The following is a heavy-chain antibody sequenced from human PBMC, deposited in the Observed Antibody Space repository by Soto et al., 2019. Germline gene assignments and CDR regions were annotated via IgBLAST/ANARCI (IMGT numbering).Heavy chain of an antibody. Sequence: QVQLVQSGAEVKKPGSSVKVSCKASGGTFSSYAISWVRQAHGQGLEWMGGIIPIFGTANYAQKFQGRVTITADESTSTAYMELSSLRSEDTAVYYCASTYSSGWSPPYYFDYWGQGTLVTVSS. CDR2: IIPIFGTA. D-gene: IGHD6-19*01. J-gene: IGHJ4*02. CDR1: GGTFSSYA. CDR3: ASTYSSGWSPPYYFDY. V-gene: IGHV1-69*01.